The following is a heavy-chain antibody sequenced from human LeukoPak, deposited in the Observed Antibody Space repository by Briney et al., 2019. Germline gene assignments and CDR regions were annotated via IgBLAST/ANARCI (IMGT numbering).Heavy chain of an antibody. Sequence: ASVKVSCKASGYTFTNYAVNWLRQAPGQRLEWMGWINAGNGDTKFSQNYQARVTITRDASASTAYMELSSLSSEDTAVYFCARGLWSAHRREYYFDSWGQGALVTVSS. CDR1: GYTFTNYA. CDR3: ARGLWSAHRREYYFDS. J-gene: IGHJ4*02. V-gene: IGHV1-3*01. CDR2: INAGNGDT. D-gene: IGHD3-3*01.